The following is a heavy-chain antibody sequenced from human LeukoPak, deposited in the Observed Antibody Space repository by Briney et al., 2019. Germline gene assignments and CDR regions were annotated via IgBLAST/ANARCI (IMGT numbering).Heavy chain of an antibody. J-gene: IGHJ4*02. Sequence: GASVKVSCKASGGTFSSYAISWVRQAPGQGLEWMGWISGRNGNRDYAQKLQGRVTMTTDTSTGSAYMELRSLTSDDTAVYYCARAMLRGAMTVWGQGTLITVSS. D-gene: IGHD3-10*01. CDR3: ARAMLRGAMTV. CDR1: GGTFSSYA. CDR2: ISGRNGNR. V-gene: IGHV1-18*01.